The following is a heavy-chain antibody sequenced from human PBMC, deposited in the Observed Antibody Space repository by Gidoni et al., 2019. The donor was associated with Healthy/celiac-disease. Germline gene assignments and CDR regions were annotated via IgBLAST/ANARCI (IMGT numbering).Heavy chain of an antibody. CDR1: GYTFTGYY. D-gene: IGHD5-12*01. Sequence: EVKKPGASVKVSCKASGYTFTGYYMHWVRQAPGQGLEWMGWIKPNSGGTNDAQKFQGRVTMTRDTSISKAYMELSRLRADETAVYYCARVGGYSGYDRAYDIWGKGTMVTVSS. CDR2: IKPNSGGT. J-gene: IGHJ3*02. CDR3: ARVGGYSGYDRAYDI. V-gene: IGHV1-2*02.